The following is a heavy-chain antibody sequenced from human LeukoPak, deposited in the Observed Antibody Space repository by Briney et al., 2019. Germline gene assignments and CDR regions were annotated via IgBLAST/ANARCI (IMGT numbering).Heavy chain of an antibody. CDR3: ARGRVSSSSWSSTYYYYFYMDV. CDR1: GDSLRSAF. V-gene: IGHV4-59*01. Sequence: SETLSLTCTVSGDSLRSAFWTCSRQPPGKGLEWIGYIDHTGSTNYNPSLNSRVTISRDTSKNHFSLELSSVTAADTAVYFCARGRVSSSSWSSTYYYYFYMDVWGKGTTVTVSS. CDR2: IDHTGST. J-gene: IGHJ6*03. D-gene: IGHD6-13*01.